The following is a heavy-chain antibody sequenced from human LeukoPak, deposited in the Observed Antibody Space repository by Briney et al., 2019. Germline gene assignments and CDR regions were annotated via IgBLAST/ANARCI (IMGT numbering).Heavy chain of an antibody. D-gene: IGHD2-2*01. J-gene: IGHJ5*02. CDR1: GFTFSSYG. CDR3: AKAGCSSTSCYANWFDP. V-gene: IGHV3-30*02. CDR2: IRYDGSNE. Sequence: GGSLRLSCAASGFTFSSYGMHWVRQAPGKGLEWVSFIRYDGSNEYYADSVRGRFTISRDNSKNTLYLQMNSLRAEDTAVYYCAKAGCSSTSCYANWFDPWGQGTLVTVSS.